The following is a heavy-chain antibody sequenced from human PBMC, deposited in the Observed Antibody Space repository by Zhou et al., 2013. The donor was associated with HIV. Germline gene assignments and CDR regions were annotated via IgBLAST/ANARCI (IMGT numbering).Heavy chain of an antibody. J-gene: IGHJ4*02. V-gene: IGHV1-18*01. Sequence: QVQLLQSGAEVKKPGASVKVSCKASGYSFTSYGITWVRQAPGQGLEWMGRISPYDGNTIHAQKFQGRLSMATDTSMTTAYLEVRGLRSDDTAVYYCAMGNYDSSGYYYRGPFDFWGQGTLVTVSS. CDR3: AMGNYDSSGYYYRGPFDF. CDR2: ISPYDGNT. CDR1: GYSFTSYG. D-gene: IGHD3-22*01.